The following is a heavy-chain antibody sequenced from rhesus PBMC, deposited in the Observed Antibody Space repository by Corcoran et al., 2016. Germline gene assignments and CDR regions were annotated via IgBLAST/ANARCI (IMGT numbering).Heavy chain of an antibody. CDR1: GASIISYL. CDR3: ARYRSGSYYYFDY. J-gene: IGHJ4*01. D-gene: IGHD3-16*01. CDR2: INGNSGST. Sequence: QVLLQESGPGLVKHSETLYLTCAVSGASIISYLCSWIRHPPGKGLEWIGEINGNSGSTNYNPSLKSRVTISKDASKNQFSLILSSVTAADTAVYYCARYRSGSYYYFDYWGQGVLVTVSS. V-gene: IGHV4-80*01.